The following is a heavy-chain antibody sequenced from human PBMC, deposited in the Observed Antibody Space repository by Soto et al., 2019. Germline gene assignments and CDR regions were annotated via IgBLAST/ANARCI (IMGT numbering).Heavy chain of an antibody. J-gene: IGHJ4*02. CDR1: GFTFSGSA. CDR3: TRLAGDCSSASCLSLDY. Sequence: EVQLVESGGGLVQPGGSLKLSCAASGFTFSGSAMDWVRQASGKGLEWVGRVRSKANGYATAYAASVKGRFTISRDXSXNXXYLQMHNLKTEDTAVYYCTRLAGDCSSASCLSLDYWGQGTLVTVSS. V-gene: IGHV3-73*02. D-gene: IGHD2-2*01. CDR2: VRSKANGYAT.